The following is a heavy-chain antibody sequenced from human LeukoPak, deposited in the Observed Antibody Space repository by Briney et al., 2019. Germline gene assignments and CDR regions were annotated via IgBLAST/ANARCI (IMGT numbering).Heavy chain of an antibody. J-gene: IGHJ1*01. D-gene: IGHD6-13*01. CDR2: IYTSGST. CDR1: GGSIRSGSYY. CDR3: ARDFVIAATTEYFQY. V-gene: IGHV4-61*09. Sequence: KTSETLSLTCTVSGGSIRSGSYYWRWIRRPAGKGLEWIEHIYTSGSTKYNSSLKSRVTISADTSKNQFSLKLSSVTAADTAVYYCARDFVIAATTEYFQYWGQGTLVTVSS.